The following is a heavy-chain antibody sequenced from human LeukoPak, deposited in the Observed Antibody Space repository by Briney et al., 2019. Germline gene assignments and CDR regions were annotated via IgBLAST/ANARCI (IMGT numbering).Heavy chain of an antibody. D-gene: IGHD3-22*01. V-gene: IGHV1-2*04. Sequence: ASVKVSCKASGYTFTGYYMHSVRQAPGQGLEWMGWINPNSGGTNYAQKFQGWVTMTRDTSISTAYMELNRLRSDDTAVYYCARDVYDGSGYYDCWGQGTLVTVSS. CDR1: GYTFTGYY. CDR2: INPNSGGT. J-gene: IGHJ4*02. CDR3: ARDVYDGSGYYDC.